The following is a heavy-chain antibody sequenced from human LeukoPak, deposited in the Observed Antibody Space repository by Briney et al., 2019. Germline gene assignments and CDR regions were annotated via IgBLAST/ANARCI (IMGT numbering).Heavy chain of an antibody. CDR3: TNAYSSLDY. Sequence: GGSLRLSCAASGFTFSSYWMSWVRQAPGKGLEWVGFIRSKAYGGTTEYAASVKGRFTISRDDSKSIAYLQMNSLKTEDTAVYYCTNAYSSLDYWSQGTLVTVSS. D-gene: IGHD6-13*01. V-gene: IGHV3-49*04. J-gene: IGHJ4*02. CDR2: IRSKAYGGTT. CDR1: GFTFSSYW.